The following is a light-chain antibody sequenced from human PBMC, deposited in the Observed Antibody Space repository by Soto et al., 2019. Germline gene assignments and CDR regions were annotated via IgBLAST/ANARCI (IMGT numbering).Light chain of an antibody. CDR2: DND. CDR1: RSTIGNNY. CDR3: GSWDDSLSAVV. Sequence: QSVLTQPPSISAAPGQKVTIPCSGSRSTIGNNYVAWYQQLPGTAPKLVIYDNDRRPSGIPDRFSGSKSGTSATLAITGLLPGDEAAYYCGSWDDSLSAVVFGGGTKLTVL. J-gene: IGLJ2*01. V-gene: IGLV1-51*01.